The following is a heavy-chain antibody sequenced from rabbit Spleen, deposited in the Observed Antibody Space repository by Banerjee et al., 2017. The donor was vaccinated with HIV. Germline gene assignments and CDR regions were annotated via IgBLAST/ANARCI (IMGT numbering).Heavy chain of an antibody. Sequence: QEQLVESGGGLVQPGASLTLTCTASGFSFSSNDYMCWVRQAPGKGLEWISCIAGSSSGFTYSATWAKGRFTCSKTSSTTVTLQMTSLTAADTAMYFCARDYNSGWDLWGPGTLVTVS. D-gene: IGHD4-1*01. J-gene: IGHJ4*01. CDR2: IAGSSSGFT. CDR3: ARDYNSGWDL. V-gene: IGHV1S45*01. CDR1: GFSFSSNDY.